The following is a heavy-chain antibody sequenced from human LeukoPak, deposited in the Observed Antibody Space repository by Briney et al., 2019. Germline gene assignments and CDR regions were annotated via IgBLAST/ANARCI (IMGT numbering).Heavy chain of an antibody. CDR2: IYHSGST. V-gene: IGHV4-4*02. CDR1: GGSISSSNW. J-gene: IGHJ4*02. CDR3: ARLSYGYGDFFDY. D-gene: IGHD4-17*01. Sequence: PSETLSLTCAVSGGSISSSNWWSWVRQPPGKGLEWIGEIYHSGSTNYNPSLKSRVTISVDTSKNQFSLKLSSVTAADTAVYYCARLSYGYGDFFDYWGQGTLVTVSS.